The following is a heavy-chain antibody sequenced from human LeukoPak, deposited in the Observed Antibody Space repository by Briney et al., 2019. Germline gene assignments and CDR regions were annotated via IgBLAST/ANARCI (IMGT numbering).Heavy chain of an antibody. V-gene: IGHV1-2*02. CDR2: INPNSGGT. Sequence: ASVKVSCKASGYTFTGYYMHWVRQAPGQGLEWRGWINPNSGGTNYAQKFQGRVTMTEDTSTDTAYMELSSLRSEDTAVYYCATVAYGSGSYIYYFDYWGQGTLVTVSS. D-gene: IGHD3-10*01. J-gene: IGHJ4*02. CDR1: GYTFTGYY. CDR3: ATVAYGSGSYIYYFDY.